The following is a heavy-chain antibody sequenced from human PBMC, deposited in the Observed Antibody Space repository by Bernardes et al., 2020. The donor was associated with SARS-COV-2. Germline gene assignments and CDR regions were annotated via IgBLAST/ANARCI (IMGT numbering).Heavy chain of an antibody. CDR1: GFTFSSSA. CDR2: ISGLYSTT. CDR3: AKALSPSYYYDGSGYFDY. J-gene: IGHJ4*02. D-gene: IGHD3-22*01. V-gene: IGHV3-23*01. Sequence: GGSLRLSCAASGFTFSSSAMAWVRQAPGKGLGWVSVISGLYSTTFYADSVKGRFTTSRDNTKNTLYLQMNSLRVEDTAIYYCAKALSPSYYYDGSGYFDYWGQGILVTVSS.